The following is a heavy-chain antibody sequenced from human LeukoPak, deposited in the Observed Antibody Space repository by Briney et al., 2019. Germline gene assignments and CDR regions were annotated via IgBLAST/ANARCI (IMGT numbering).Heavy chain of an antibody. CDR3: ALGYGGNSAWLDP. Sequence: SETLSLTCAVYGGSFSGYYWSWIRQPPGKGLEWIGEINHSGSTNYNPSLKSRVTISVDTSKNQFSLKLSSVTAADTAVYYCALGYGGNSAWLDPWGQGTLVTVSS. J-gene: IGHJ5*02. V-gene: IGHV4-34*01. CDR2: INHSGST. CDR1: GGSFSGYY. D-gene: IGHD4-23*01.